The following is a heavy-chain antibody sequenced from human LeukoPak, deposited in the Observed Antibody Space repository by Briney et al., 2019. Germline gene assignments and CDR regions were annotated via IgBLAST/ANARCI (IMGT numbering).Heavy chain of an antibody. J-gene: IGHJ4*02. CDR2: ISSSSSDI. CDR1: GFTFSAFS. V-gene: IGHV3-21*01. Sequence: GGSLRLSCAASGFTFSAFSMNWVRQAPGKGLEWVSAISSSSSDIYYADSVKGRFTISRDNANNFLYLQVSSLRAEDTAVYYCATGYTSGTRIDYWGQGTLVSVSS. D-gene: IGHD6-19*01. CDR3: ATGYTSGTRIDY.